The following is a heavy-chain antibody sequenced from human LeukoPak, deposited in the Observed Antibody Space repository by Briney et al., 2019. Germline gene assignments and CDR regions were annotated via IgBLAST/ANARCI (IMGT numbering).Heavy chain of an antibody. D-gene: IGHD3-10*01. CDR3: ARFTTSGSQIWVDP. Sequence: SETLSLTCRVSGGSLSSYYWSWFRQPPGKRLEWIGHIYSSGITNYNPSLRSRITISLDTSKYQFSLNLGSVTAADTAVYYCARFTTSGSQIWVDPWGQGILVTVSS. V-gene: IGHV4-4*09. J-gene: IGHJ5*02. CDR1: GGSLSSYY. CDR2: IYSSGIT.